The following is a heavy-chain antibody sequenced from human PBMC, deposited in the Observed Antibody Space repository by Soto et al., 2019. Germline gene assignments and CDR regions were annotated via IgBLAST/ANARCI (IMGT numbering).Heavy chain of an antibody. V-gene: IGHV3-30*18. J-gene: IGHJ4*02. Sequence: QVQLVESGGGVVQPGRSLRLSCAASGFTFRNYGIHWVRQAPGKGLEWVAVISYDGINKYYADSVKGGFTISRDNSNNTLSLKMNGLRVEDTAVYHCLKWTTVAKFDWWGQGTLVTVSS. CDR2: ISYDGINK. CDR1: GFTFRNYG. D-gene: IGHD4-17*01. CDR3: LKWTTVAKFDW.